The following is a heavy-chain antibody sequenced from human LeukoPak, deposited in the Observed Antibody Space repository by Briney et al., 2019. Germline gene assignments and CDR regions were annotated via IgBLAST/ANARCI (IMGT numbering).Heavy chain of an antibody. CDR3: ARDEVVVPIYFDY. V-gene: IGHV1-69*04. J-gene: IGHJ4*02. CDR1: GGTFSSYA. Sequence: SVKVSCKASGGTFSSYAISWVRQAPGQGLEWMGRIISILGIANYAQKFQGRVTITADKSTSTAYMELSSLRSEDTAVYYCARDEVVVPIYFDYWGQGTLVTVSS. D-gene: IGHD2-2*01. CDR2: IISILGIA.